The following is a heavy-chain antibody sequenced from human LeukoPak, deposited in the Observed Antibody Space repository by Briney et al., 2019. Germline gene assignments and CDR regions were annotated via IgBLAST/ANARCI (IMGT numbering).Heavy chain of an antibody. CDR1: GGSFSGYY. CDR2: INHSGST. J-gene: IGHJ4*02. D-gene: IGHD3-22*01. Sequence: SETLSLTCAVYGGSFSGYYGSWIRQPPGKGLEWIGEINHSGSTNYNPSLKSRVTISVDTSKNQFSLKLSSVTAADTAVYYCARAPLYDSSGYLPVYFDYWGQGTLVTVSS. V-gene: IGHV4-34*01. CDR3: ARAPLYDSSGYLPVYFDY.